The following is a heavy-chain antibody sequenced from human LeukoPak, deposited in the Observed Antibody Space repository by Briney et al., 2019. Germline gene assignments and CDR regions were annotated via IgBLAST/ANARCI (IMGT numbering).Heavy chain of an antibody. V-gene: IGHV3-23*01. D-gene: IGHD6-19*01. CDR1: GFTFSSYA. CDR2: ISASGVGT. J-gene: IGHJ4*02. CDR3: AKNSYSGGLRGYFDY. Sequence: GGSLRLSCAASGFTFSSYAMSWVRQAPGKGLEWVSSISASGVGTYYADSVKGRFTISRDNSKNTLYLQMNSLRAEDTAVHYCAKNSYSGGLRGYFDYWGQGTLVTVSS.